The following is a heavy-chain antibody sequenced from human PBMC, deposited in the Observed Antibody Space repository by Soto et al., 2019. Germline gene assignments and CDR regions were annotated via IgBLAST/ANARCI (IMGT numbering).Heavy chain of an antibody. CDR1: AFTFSSYW. J-gene: IGHJ6*03. D-gene: IGHD1-1*01. V-gene: IGHV3-74*01. CDR2: IKSDGSST. Sequence: PGGSLRLSCSASAFTFSSYWMHWVRQAPGKGLLWVSRIKSDGSSTNYADSGKGRFTISRDNAKNTLYLQMNSLRAEATAGDSCKTGRTNDSGSWRKG. CDR3: KTGRTNDSGS.